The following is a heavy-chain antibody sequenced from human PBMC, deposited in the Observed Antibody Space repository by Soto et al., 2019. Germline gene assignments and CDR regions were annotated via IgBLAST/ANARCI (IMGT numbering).Heavy chain of an antibody. D-gene: IGHD3-10*01. V-gene: IGHV4-34*01. CDR3: ARERGVLLWFGDLQAFDY. CDR2: INHSGIT. CDR1: GGSFSGYY. Sequence: QVQLQQWGAGLLKPSETLSLNCAVYGGSFSGYYWSWIRQPPGKGLESIGEINHSGITNYNPSPKSRVTISVDTSKNQFSLKLSSVTAADTAVYDCARERGVLLWFGDLQAFDYWGPGTLVTVSS. J-gene: IGHJ4*02.